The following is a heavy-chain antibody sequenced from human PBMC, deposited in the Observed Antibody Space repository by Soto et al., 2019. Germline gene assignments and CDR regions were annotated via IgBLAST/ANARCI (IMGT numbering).Heavy chain of an antibody. D-gene: IGHD3-10*01. CDR2: IFYSGTT. CDR1: GGSISTSRYY. V-gene: IGHV4-39*01. J-gene: IGHJ2*01. Sequence: PSETLSLTCTVSGGSISTSRYYWGWIRQPPGKGLEWIGSIFYSGTTYYNPSLKSRVTISVDTSKNQFSLKLTSVTAADTAVYYCAWHVGSGCCYFDLWGRGTLLTVSS. CDR3: AWHVGSGCCYFDL.